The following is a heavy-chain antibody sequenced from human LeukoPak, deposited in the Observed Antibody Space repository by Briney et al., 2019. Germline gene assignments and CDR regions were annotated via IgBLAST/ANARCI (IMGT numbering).Heavy chain of an antibody. CDR1: GYTFTSYY. D-gene: IGHD5-18*01. CDR2: ISAYNGNT. J-gene: IGHJ4*02. CDR3: ARGGYSYGYMGYFDY. Sequence: VASVKVSCKASGYTFTSYYMHWVRQAPGQGLEWVAWISAYNGNTNYAQKFQGRVTMTTDTSTSTAYMELRSLRSDDTAVYYCARGGYSYGYMGYFDYWGQGTLVTVSS. V-gene: IGHV1-18*04.